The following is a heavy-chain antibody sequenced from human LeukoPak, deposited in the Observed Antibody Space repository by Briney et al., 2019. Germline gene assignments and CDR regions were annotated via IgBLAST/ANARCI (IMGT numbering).Heavy chain of an antibody. J-gene: IGHJ4*02. CDR1: GFTFSNTW. V-gene: IGHV3-15*01. CDR2: IKRIIDGGTT. D-gene: IGHD4-17*01. Sequence: GGSLRLSCAASGFTFSNTWMNWVRQAPAKGLEWVGRIKRIIDGGTTDSAAPVKGRFTVSRDDSINTLYLQMSSLKTEDTAVYYCAAQGGSGDLRYWGQGTLVTVSS. CDR3: AAQGGSGDLRY.